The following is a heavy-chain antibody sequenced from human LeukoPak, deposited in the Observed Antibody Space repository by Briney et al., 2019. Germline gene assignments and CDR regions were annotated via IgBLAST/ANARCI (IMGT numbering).Heavy chain of an antibody. CDR3: VSPQYSGYDSGFDY. V-gene: IGHV1-69*13. D-gene: IGHD5-12*01. CDR1: GGTFSSYA. Sequence: SVKVSCKASGGTFSSYAISWVRQAPGQGLEWMGGIIPIFGTANYAQKFQGRVTITADESTSTAYMELSSLRSEDTAVYYCVSPQYSGYDSGFDYWGQGTLVTVSS. CDR2: IIPIFGTA. J-gene: IGHJ4*02.